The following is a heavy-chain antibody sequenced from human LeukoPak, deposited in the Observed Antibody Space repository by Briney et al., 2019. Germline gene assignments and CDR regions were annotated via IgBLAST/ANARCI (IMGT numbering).Heavy chain of an antibody. D-gene: IGHD1-7*01. CDR1: GFTFSSYA. J-gene: IGHJ4*02. V-gene: IGHV3-30-3*01. CDR3: ARDYWWNYDY. CDR2: ISYDGSNK. Sequence: GGSLRLSCAASGFTFSSYAMHWVCQAPGKGLEWVAVISYDGSNKYYADSVKGRFTISRDNSKNTLYLQMDSLRAEDTAIYYCARDYWWNYDYWGQGTLVTVSS.